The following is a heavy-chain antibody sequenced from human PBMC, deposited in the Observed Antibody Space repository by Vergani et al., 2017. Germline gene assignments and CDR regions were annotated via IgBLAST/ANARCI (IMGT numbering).Heavy chain of an antibody. CDR1: GGSFSGYY. CDR3: ARAHGDYRNSYFDY. D-gene: IGHD4-17*01. CDR2: INHSGST. V-gene: IGHV4-34*01. J-gene: IGHJ4*02. Sequence: QVQLQQWGAGLLKPSETLSLTCAVHGGSFSGYYWSWIRQPPGKGLEWIGEINHSGSTNYNPSLKSRVTISVDTSKNQFSLKLSSLTAPDTTVYYCARAHGDYRNSYFDYWGQGTLVTVSS.